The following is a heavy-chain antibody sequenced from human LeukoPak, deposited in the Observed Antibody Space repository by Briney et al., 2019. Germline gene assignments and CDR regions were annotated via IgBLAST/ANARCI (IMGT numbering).Heavy chain of an antibody. CDR2: IRYDGSAK. CDR3: ATWAATLLGTDH. CDR1: GFSFRELG. Sequence: GGSLRLSCAASGFSFRELGTYWVRQAPGKGLEWVAFIRYDGSAKFYSESVKGRFAISRDNSKNTLFLQMGSLRADDTALYYCATWAATLLGTDHWGQGTLVTVSS. D-gene: IGHD3-3*01. V-gene: IGHV3-30*02. J-gene: IGHJ5*02.